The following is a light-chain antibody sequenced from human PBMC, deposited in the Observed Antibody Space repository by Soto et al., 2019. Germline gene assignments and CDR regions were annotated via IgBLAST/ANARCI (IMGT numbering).Light chain of an antibody. CDR3: MQGTHLLT. V-gene: IGKV2-30*01. CDR2: NVS. Sequence: DVVMTQSPLSLPVTLGQPASISCRSSQSLVYSDGNTYLNLFQQRQGQSLRRIIYNVSTIDSCVTDRFSRSGSGTDFTLKISRVEAEDVRVYYCMQGTHLLTFGKGAKVHIK. CDR1: QSLVYSDGNTY. J-gene: IGKJ1*01.